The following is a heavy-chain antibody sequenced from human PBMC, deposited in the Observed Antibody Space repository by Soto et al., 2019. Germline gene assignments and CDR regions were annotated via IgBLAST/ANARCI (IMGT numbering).Heavy chain of an antibody. CDR1: GFTFSSYG. D-gene: IGHD6-19*01. V-gene: IGHV3-30*18. Sequence: QVQLVESGGGVVQPGRSLRLSCAASGFTFSSYGMHWVRQAPGKGLEWVAVISYDGSNKYYADSVKGRFTISRDNSKNTPYLQMNSLRAEDTAVYYCAKGGSSGWYPKGWGQGTLVTVSS. CDR2: ISYDGSNK. J-gene: IGHJ4*02. CDR3: AKGGSSGWYPKG.